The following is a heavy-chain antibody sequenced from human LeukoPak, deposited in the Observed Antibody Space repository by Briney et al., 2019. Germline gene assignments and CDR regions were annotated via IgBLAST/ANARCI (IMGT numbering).Heavy chain of an antibody. J-gene: IGHJ4*02. CDR2: IDIGGGST. CDR3: AKDRAQQLVLDF. V-gene: IGHV3-23*01. CDR1: GFTFSTYA. D-gene: IGHD6-13*01. Sequence: PGGSLRLSCAASGFTFSTYAMSWVRQAPRKGLEWVSGIDIGGGSTYYADSVKGRFTISRDNSKNTLFLQMNSLRAEDTAVYYCAKDRAQQLVLDFWGQGTLVTVSS.